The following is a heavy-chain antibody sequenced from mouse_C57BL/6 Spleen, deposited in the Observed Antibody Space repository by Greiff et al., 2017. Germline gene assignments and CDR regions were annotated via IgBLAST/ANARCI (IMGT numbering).Heavy chain of an antibody. V-gene: IGHV1-80*01. CDR1: GYAFSSYW. D-gene: IGHD4-1*01. Sequence: QVQLQQSGAELVKPGASVKISCKASGYAFSSYWMNWVKQRPGKGLEWIGQIYPGDGDTNYNGKFKGKATLTADKSSSTAYMQLSSLTSEDSAVSFCARTANWYAMDYWGQGTSVTVSS. CDR2: IYPGDGDT. J-gene: IGHJ4*01. CDR3: ARTANWYAMDY.